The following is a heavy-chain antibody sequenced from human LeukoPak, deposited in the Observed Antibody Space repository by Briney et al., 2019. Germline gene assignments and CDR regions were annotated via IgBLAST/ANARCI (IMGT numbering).Heavy chain of an antibody. V-gene: IGHV3-21*01. CDR3: ARGFVAAPNWFDP. D-gene: IGHD6-6*01. Sequence: GGSLRLSCAASGFTFSSYSMNWVRQAPGRGLEWVSSISSSSSYIYCADSVKGRFTISRDNAKNSLYLQMNSLRAEDTAVYYCARGFVAAPNWFDPWGQGTLVTVSS. J-gene: IGHJ5*02. CDR2: ISSSSSYI. CDR1: GFTFSSYS.